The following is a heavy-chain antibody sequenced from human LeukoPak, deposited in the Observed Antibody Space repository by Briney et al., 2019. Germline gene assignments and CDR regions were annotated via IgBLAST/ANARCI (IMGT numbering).Heavy chain of an antibody. CDR3: ARLDDSSGYYFDY. D-gene: IGHD3-22*01. J-gene: IGHJ4*02. Sequence: SETLSLTCTVSGGSISSYYWSWVRQPPGKGLEWIGYIYYSGSTNYNPSLKSRVTISVDTSKNQFSLKLSSVTAADTAVYYCARLDDSSGYYFDYWGQGTLATVSS. CDR1: GGSISSYY. V-gene: IGHV4-59*08. CDR2: IYYSGST.